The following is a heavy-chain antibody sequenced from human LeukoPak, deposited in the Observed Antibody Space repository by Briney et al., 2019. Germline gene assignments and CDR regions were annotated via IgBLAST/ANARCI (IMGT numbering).Heavy chain of an antibody. D-gene: IGHD3-3*01. J-gene: IGHJ6*03. CDR3: ARGSPWYYDFWSGYHPDYMDV. CDR1: GGSISSYY. V-gene: IGHV4-4*07. CDR2: IYTSGST. Sequence: PSETLSLTCTVSGGSISSYYWSWIRQPAGKGLEWIGRIYTSGSTNYNPSLKSRVTMSVDTSKNQFSLKLSSVTAADTAVYYCARGSPWYYDFWSGYHPDYMDVWGKGTTVTVSS.